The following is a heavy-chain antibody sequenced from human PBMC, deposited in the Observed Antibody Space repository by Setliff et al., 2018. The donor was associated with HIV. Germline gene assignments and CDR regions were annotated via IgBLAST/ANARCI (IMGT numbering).Heavy chain of an antibody. J-gene: IGHJ4*02. CDR2: INSDGSST. CDR1: GFTLSRYW. CDR3: AKDGSGGDFDS. V-gene: IGHV3-74*01. Sequence: PGGSLRLSCVASGFTLSRYWMHWVRQAPGKGLVWVSRINSDGSSTGYADSLKGRFTISRDNANNVLFLQMTSLTAGDSAIYYCAKDGSGGDFDSWGQGTLVTVSS. D-gene: IGHD2-15*01.